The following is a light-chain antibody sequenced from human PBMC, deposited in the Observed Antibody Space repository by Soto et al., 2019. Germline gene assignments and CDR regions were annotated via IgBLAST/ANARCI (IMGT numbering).Light chain of an antibody. CDR1: QSVSRR. Sequence: DIQMTQSPSTLSASVGDTVTVTCRASQSVSRRLARFQQKPGKAPKLLIYDASSLESGVPSRFSGRGSGTEFTLTISSLQPDDCATYYCHTYNSYSLHTFGQGTKVDIK. J-gene: IGKJ2*01. V-gene: IGKV1-5*01. CDR2: DAS. CDR3: HTYNSYSLHT.